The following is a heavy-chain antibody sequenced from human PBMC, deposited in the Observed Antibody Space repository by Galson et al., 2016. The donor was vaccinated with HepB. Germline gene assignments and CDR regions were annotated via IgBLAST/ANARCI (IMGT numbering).Heavy chain of an antibody. CDR2: LSISSSTI. Sequence: SLRLSCAASGFNFRSYSMNWVRQAPGRGLEWLSYLSISSSTIYYADSVKGRFTISRDNAKNSLYLQMNSLRDEDTAVYYCATVWLRELYSLSMDVWGQGTTVTVS. CDR1: GFNFRSYS. V-gene: IGHV3-48*02. D-gene: IGHD3-10*01. CDR3: ATVWLRELYSLSMDV. J-gene: IGHJ6*02.